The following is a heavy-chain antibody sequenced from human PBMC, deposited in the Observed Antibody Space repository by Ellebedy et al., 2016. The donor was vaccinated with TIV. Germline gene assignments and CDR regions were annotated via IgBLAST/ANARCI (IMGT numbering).Heavy chain of an antibody. J-gene: IGHJ4*02. CDR2: ISTYKDNT. CDR3: ARQFYDRSGYNDY. V-gene: IGHV1-18*04. CDR1: GYTFTNYG. Sequence: AASVKVSCKASGYTFTNYGISWVRQAPGQGLEWMGWISTYKDNTNYEQNHQGRLTMTIDTSKSTAYIDLKSLRSDDTAVYYYARQFYDRSGYNDYWGQGTLVTVSS. D-gene: IGHD3-22*01.